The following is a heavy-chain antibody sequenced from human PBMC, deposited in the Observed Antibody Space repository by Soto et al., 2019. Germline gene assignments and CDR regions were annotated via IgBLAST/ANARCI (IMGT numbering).Heavy chain of an antibody. CDR2: ISYSGST. CDR3: GRVAVVTAPIFDY. V-gene: IGHV4-59*01. CDR1: GGSIISYY. Sequence: QVQLQESGPGLVKPSETLSLTCTVSGGSIISYYWSWIRQPPGKGLEWIGYISYSGSTNYNPSLKRRVTISVDTSKKQFSLNLSSVTAADTAVYYCGRVAVVTAPIFDYWGQGTLVTVSS. D-gene: IGHD2-21*02. J-gene: IGHJ4*02.